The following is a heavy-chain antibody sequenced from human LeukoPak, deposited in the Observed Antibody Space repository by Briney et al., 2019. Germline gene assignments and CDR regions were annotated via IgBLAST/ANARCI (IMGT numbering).Heavy chain of an antibody. CDR3: AIEAGTAFDP. Sequence: GGSLRLSCAASGFTFSSYWMHWVRQAPGKGLVWVSRIKSDGSSTSYADSVKGRFTISRDNAKSTLYLQMNSLRAEDTAVYYCAIEAGTAFDPWGQGTLVTVSS. J-gene: IGHJ5*02. CDR1: GFTFSSYW. D-gene: IGHD1-7*01. CDR2: IKSDGSST. V-gene: IGHV3-74*01.